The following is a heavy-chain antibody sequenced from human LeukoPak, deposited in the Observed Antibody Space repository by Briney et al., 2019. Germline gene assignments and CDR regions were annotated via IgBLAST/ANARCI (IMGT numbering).Heavy chain of an antibody. V-gene: IGHV3-23*01. CDR2: TSASGGST. J-gene: IGHJ4*02. CDR1: GFTFSSYG. D-gene: IGHD4-23*01. Sequence: PGGSLRLSCAASGFTFSSYGMSWVRQAPGKGLEWVSATSASGGSTYYAESVKGRFTISRDNSKNTLYLQMNSLRAEDTAVYYCAKRSDYGGDWKYFDYWGQGTLVTVSS. CDR3: AKRSDYGGDWKYFDY.